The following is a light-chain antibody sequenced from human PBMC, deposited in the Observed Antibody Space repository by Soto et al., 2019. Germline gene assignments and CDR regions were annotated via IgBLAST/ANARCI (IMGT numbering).Light chain of an antibody. J-gene: IGLJ2*01. CDR3: QSYDSSLDVV. CDR2: GNS. CDR1: SSNIGAGYD. Sequence: QSVLTQPPSVSGAPGQRVTISCTGSSSNIGAGYDVHWYQQLPGTAPKLLIYGNSIRPSGVPDRFSGSKSGTSASLAITGLQAGDEADYYCQSYDSSLDVVFGGGTKLTVL. V-gene: IGLV1-40*01.